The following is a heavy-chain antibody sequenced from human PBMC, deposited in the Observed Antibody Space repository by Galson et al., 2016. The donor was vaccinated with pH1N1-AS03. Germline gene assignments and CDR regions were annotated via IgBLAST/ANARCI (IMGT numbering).Heavy chain of an antibody. V-gene: IGHV5-51*01. J-gene: IGHJ4*02. Sequence: QSGAEVKKPGESLKISCKGSGYSFARYWIGWVCQMPGKGLEWMGVIYPGDSDTRYSPSFQGLVTISVDKTFNTAYLQWGSLEASDTAMYYCARDAGTDYFDHWGQGTLVTVPS. CDR3: ARDAGTDYFDH. CDR2: IYPGDSDT. D-gene: IGHD6-13*01. CDR1: GYSFARYW.